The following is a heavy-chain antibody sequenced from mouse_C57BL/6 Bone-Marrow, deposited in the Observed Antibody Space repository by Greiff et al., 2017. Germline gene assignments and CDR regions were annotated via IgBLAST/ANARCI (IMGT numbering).Heavy chain of an antibody. Sequence: VQLQQSGPELVKPGASVKISCKASGYTFTDYYMNWVKQSHGKSLEWIGDINPNNGGTSYNQKFKGKATLTVDKSSSTSYMELRSLTSEDSAVYYCAGTWSPPRYSDVWGTGTTVTVPP. D-gene: IGHD1-1*02. CDR1: GYTFTDYY. V-gene: IGHV1-26*01. J-gene: IGHJ1*03. CDR3: AGTWSPPRYSDV. CDR2: INPNNGGT.